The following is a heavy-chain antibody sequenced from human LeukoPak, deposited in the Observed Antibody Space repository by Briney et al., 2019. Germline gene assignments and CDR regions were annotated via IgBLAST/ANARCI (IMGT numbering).Heavy chain of an antibody. J-gene: IGHJ4*02. CDR3: AKDAKVQLWLRGYFDY. Sequence: PGGSLRLSCAASGFTFSSYAMSWARQAPGKGLEWISGISGSGGNTYYADSVKGRFTISRDNSKNTLYLQMNSLRAEDTAVYYCAKDAKVQLWLRGYFDYWGQGTLVTVSS. D-gene: IGHD5-18*01. CDR2: ISGSGGNT. V-gene: IGHV3-23*01. CDR1: GFTFSSYA.